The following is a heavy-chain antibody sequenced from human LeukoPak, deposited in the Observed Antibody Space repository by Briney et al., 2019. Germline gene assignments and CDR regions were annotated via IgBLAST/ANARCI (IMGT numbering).Heavy chain of an antibody. V-gene: IGHV4-59*08. J-gene: IGHJ6*02. Sequence: PSETLSLTCTVSGGSISSYYWSWVRQPPGKGLEWIGYNYYSGSTNSNPSLKSRVTISVDASKDQFSLKLSSVTAADTAVYYCASLRSPDNYYYYYGMDVWGQGTTVTVSS. CDR3: ASLRSPDNYYYYYGMDV. CDR2: NYYSGST. CDR1: GGSISSYY.